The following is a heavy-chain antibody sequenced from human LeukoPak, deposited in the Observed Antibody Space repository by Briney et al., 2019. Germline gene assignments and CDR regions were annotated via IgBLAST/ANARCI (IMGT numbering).Heavy chain of an antibody. CDR3: AGVSSSGWYYFDY. CDR1: GFTFRTYG. Sequence: PGGSLRLSCAASGFTFRTYGMHWVRQAPGKGLEWVAVISYDGSNKYYADSVKGRFTISRDNSKNTLYLQMNSLRAEDTAVYYCAGVSSSGWYYFDYWGQGTLVTVSS. CDR2: ISYDGSNK. D-gene: IGHD6-19*01. J-gene: IGHJ4*02. V-gene: IGHV3-30*03.